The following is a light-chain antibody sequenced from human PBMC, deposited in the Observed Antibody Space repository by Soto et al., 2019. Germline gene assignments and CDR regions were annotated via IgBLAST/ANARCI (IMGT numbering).Light chain of an antibody. V-gene: IGKV3-11*01. CDR2: DVS. CDR3: HQRYNWPRVT. Sequence: EIVLTQSPATLSLSPGERVTLSCRASQSVSNSLAWYQQKPGQPPSLLIYDVSNRATGIPARFSGSGSGTVFTLTITSLEPEDFAVYFCHQRYNWPRVTFGQGTQLEIK. J-gene: IGKJ5*01. CDR1: QSVSNS.